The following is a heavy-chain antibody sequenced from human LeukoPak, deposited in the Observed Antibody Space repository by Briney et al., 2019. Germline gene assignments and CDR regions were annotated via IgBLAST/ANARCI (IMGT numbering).Heavy chain of an antibody. CDR1: GYTFTSHA. J-gene: IGHJ3*02. Sequence: ASVKVSCKASGYTFTSHAMHWVRQAPGQRLEWMGWINAGNGNTKYSQKFQGRVTITRDTSASTAYMELSSLRSEDTAVYYCAAGIAVAGYDAFDIWGQGTMVTVSS. D-gene: IGHD6-19*01. V-gene: IGHV1-3*01. CDR3: AAGIAVAGYDAFDI. CDR2: INAGNGNT.